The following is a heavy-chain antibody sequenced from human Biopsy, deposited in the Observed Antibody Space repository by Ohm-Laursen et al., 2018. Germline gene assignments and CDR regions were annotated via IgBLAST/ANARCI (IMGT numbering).Heavy chain of an antibody. Sequence: SDTLSLTWTVSGGSISSDYWSWIRQTPGKGLEWIGYIYYSGSTNYNPSLKSRVTISVDTSKNQFSLRLSSVTAADTAVYYCARATNSTGWPYYYFYGMDVWGQGTTVTVSS. V-gene: IGHV4-59*07. J-gene: IGHJ6*02. CDR2: IYYSGST. D-gene: IGHD2/OR15-2a*01. CDR1: GGSISSDY. CDR3: ARATNSTGWPYYYFYGMDV.